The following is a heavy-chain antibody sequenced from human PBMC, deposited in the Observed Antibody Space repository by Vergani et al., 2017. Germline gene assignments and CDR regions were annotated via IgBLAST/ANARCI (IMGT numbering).Heavy chain of an antibody. J-gene: IGHJ6*03. D-gene: IGHD2-15*01. CDR1: GFTFDDYA. Sequence: EVQLVESGGGLVQPGRSLRLSCAASGFTFDDYAMHWVRQAPGKGLEWVSGISWNSGSIGYADSVKGRFTISRDNSKNTLYLQMKRLRADDTAVYYCARGECSGGSCYSYDYDYYMDVWGKGTTVTVSS. CDR3: ARGECSGGSCYSYDYDYYMDV. V-gene: IGHV3-9*01. CDR2: ISWNSGSI.